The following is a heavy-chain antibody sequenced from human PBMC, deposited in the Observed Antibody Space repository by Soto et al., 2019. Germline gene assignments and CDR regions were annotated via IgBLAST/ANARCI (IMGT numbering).Heavy chain of an antibody. Sequence: GGSLRLSCAASGFTFSSYEMNWVRQAPGKGLEWVSYISSSGSTIYYADSVKGRFTISRDNAKNSLYLQMNSLRAEDTAVYYCARDCGGDCYSPFDYWGQGTLVTVSS. V-gene: IGHV3-48*03. D-gene: IGHD2-21*02. CDR1: GFTFSSYE. CDR2: ISSSGSTI. CDR3: ARDCGGDCYSPFDY. J-gene: IGHJ4*02.